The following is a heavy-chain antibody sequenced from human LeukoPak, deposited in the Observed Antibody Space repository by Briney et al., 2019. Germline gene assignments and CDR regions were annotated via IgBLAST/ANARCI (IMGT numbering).Heavy chain of an antibody. D-gene: IGHD3-22*01. J-gene: IGHJ5*02. CDR1: GYTFTNYA. CDR2: ISAYNGNT. V-gene: IGHV1-18*01. CDR3: ARDSPRYYYDSSGPFDP. Sequence: ASVKVSCKASGYTFTNYAISWVRQAPGQGLEWMGWISAYNGNTNYAQKLQGRVTMTTDTSTSTAYMELRSLRSDDTAVYYCARDSPRYYYDSSGPFDPWGQGTLVTVSS.